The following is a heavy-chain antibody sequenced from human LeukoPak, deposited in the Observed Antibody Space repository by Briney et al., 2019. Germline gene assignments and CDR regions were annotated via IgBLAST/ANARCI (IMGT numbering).Heavy chain of an antibody. CDR3: ARPSLSGYGNQFDY. J-gene: IGHJ4*02. D-gene: IGHD5-18*01. Sequence: SETLSLTCTVSGGSISSSSYYWGWIRQPPGKGLEGIGSIYYSGSTYYNPSLKSRVTISVDTSKNQFSLKLSSVTAADTAVYYCARPSLSGYGNQFDYWGQGTLVTASS. V-gene: IGHV4-39*01. CDR1: GGSISSSSYY. CDR2: IYYSGST.